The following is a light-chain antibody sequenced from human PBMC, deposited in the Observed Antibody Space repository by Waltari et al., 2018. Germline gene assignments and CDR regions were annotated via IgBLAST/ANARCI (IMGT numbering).Light chain of an antibody. Sequence: QTVVTQEPSFSVSPGGTVTLTCGLRSGSVSTTYYPSWYQQTQGQAPRPLIYSTNTRSSGVPDRISGSILGNKAALTITGAQADDESDYYCVLYMGGGILFGGGTKLTVL. V-gene: IGLV8-61*01. CDR3: VLYMGGGIL. J-gene: IGLJ3*02. CDR2: STN. CDR1: SGSVSTTYY.